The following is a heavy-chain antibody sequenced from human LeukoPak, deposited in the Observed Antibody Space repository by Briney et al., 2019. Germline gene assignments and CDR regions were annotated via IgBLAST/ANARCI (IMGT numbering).Heavy chain of an antibody. D-gene: IGHD6-13*01. CDR1: GYTFTSYY. J-gene: IGHJ1*01. CDR3: ARSARPGSSSLEYFQH. V-gene: IGHV1-46*01. Sequence: ASVKVSCKASGYTFTSYYMHWVRQAPGQGLEWMGIINPSGGSTSYAQKFQGRVTMTRDTSTSTVYMELSSLRSEDTAVYYCARSARPGSSSLEYFQHRGQGTLVTVSS. CDR2: INPSGGST.